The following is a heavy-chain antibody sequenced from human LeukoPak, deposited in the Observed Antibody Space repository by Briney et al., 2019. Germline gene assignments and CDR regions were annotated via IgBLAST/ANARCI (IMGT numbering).Heavy chain of an antibody. J-gene: IGHJ4*02. Sequence: SETLSLTCTVSGGSISSYYWSWIRQPAGKGLEWIGRIYTSGSTNYNPSLKSRVTMSVDTSKNQFSLKLSSVTAADTAVYYCARDLIGVSGGSYYFDYWGQGTLVTVSS. CDR1: GGSISSYY. D-gene: IGHD1-26*01. CDR2: IYTSGST. CDR3: ARDLIGVSGGSYYFDY. V-gene: IGHV4-4*07.